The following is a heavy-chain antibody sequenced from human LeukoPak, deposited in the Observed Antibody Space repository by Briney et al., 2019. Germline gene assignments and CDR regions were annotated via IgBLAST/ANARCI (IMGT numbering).Heavy chain of an antibody. V-gene: IGHV3-48*01. CDR2: ISRDSITT. CDR3: ASDYGIA. Sequence: GGSLSLSCAASGFTFSFYNMNWVRQAPGKGLEWVSYISRDSITTYYADSAKGRFTISRDNAKNSLYLQMNSLRAEDTAVYYCASDYGIAWGQGTLVTVSS. D-gene: IGHD4-17*01. J-gene: IGHJ5*02. CDR1: GFTFSFYN.